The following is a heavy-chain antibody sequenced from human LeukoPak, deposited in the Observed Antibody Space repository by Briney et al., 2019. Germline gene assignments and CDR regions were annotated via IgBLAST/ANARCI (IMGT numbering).Heavy chain of an antibody. CDR2: ISAYNGNT. J-gene: IGHJ4*02. CDR3: ARDRTPAAGTRGYYFDY. V-gene: IGHV1-18*01. CDR1: GYIFTSYG. Sequence: ASVKVSCKASGYIFTSYGISWVRQAPGQGLEWMGWISAYNGNTSYAQKFQGRVTMTRDTSTSTVYMELSSLRSEDTAVYYCARDRTPAAGTRGYYFDYWGQGTLVTVSS. D-gene: IGHD1-7*01.